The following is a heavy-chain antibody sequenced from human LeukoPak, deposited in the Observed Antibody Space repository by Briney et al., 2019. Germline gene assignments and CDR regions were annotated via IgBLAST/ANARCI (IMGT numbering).Heavy chain of an antibody. V-gene: IGHV4-39*07. CDR2: IHYSGST. CDR3: ARGRHVPLTYYFDY. Sequence: SETLSLTCTVSGGSISSRSYYWGWIRQPPGKGLEWIGSIHYSGSTYYNPSLKSRVTISVDTSKNQFSLKLSSVTAADTAVYYCARGRHVPLTYYFDYWGQGTLVTVSS. D-gene: IGHD3-16*01. CDR1: GGSISSRSYY. J-gene: IGHJ4*02.